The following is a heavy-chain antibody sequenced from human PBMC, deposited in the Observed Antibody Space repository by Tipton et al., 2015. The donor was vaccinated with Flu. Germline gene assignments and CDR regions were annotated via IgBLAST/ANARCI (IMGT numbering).Heavy chain of an antibody. CDR1: GGSLSGYY. J-gene: IGHJ4*02. CDR3: ARGQGNSGWRYFDY. D-gene: IGHD6-19*01. V-gene: IGHV4-4*07. CDR2: IYTSGNT. Sequence: TLSLTCNVSGGSLSGYYWSWIRQPAGKGLEWIGRIYTSGNTNYSPSLKSGVTMSVDTSKNQFSLKLSSMTAADTAVYYCARGQGNSGWRYFDYWGQGTLVTVSS.